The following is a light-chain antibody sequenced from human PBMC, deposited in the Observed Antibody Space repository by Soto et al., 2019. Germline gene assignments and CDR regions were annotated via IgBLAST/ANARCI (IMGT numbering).Light chain of an antibody. J-gene: IGLJ1*01. V-gene: IGLV2-14*01. CDR3: SSYTTSSNYV. CDR2: EVT. Sequence: ASVSCSPLHSITISCTVTRSDVGAYNYVSWYQPHPGKAPKLIIYEVTNRHSGVSNRFSGSKSGNTASLTISGLQAEEETDYYCSSYTTSSNYVFGTGTKVTAL. CDR1: RSDVGAYNY.